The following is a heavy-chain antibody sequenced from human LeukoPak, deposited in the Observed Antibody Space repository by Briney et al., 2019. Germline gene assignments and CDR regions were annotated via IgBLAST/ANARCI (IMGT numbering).Heavy chain of an antibody. D-gene: IGHD6-13*01. Sequence: PGGSLRLSCAASGFTFSSYWMSWVRQAPGKGLEWVANIKKDGGEKYYVDSVKGQFTISRDNAKNSLYLQMNSLRAEDTAVYYCVREQFLGAAAGQGGSYDCWGQGTLVTVSS. CDR2: IKKDGGEK. J-gene: IGHJ4*02. CDR3: VREQFLGAAAGQGGSYDC. V-gene: IGHV3-7*04. CDR1: GFTFSSYW.